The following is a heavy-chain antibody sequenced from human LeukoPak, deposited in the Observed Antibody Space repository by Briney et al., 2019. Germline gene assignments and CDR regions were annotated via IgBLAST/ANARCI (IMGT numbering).Heavy chain of an antibody. V-gene: IGHV4-4*07. D-gene: IGHD4-17*01. CDR1: GGSISSYY. CDR2: IYTSGST. J-gene: IGHJ6*03. CDR3: ARERAVRAYYYYYMDV. Sequence: SETLSLTCTVSGGSISSYYWSWIRQPAGKGLEWIGRIYTSGSTNYNPSLKSRVTMSVDTSKNQFSLKLSSVTAADTAVYYCARERAVRAYYYYYMDVWGKGTTVTVSS.